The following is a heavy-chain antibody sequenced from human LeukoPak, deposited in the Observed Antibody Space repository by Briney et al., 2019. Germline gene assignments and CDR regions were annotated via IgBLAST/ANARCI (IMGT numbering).Heavy chain of an antibody. J-gene: IGHJ4*02. Sequence: SQTLSLTCTVSGGSISSGGYYWSWIRQHPGKGLEWIGYIYYSGSTYYNPSLKSRVTISVDTSKNQFSLKLSSVTAADTAVYYCARDPAYGGNHQSFDYWGQGTLVTVSS. CDR1: GGSISSGGYY. D-gene: IGHD4-23*01. CDR2: IYYSGST. CDR3: ARDPAYGGNHQSFDY. V-gene: IGHV4-31*03.